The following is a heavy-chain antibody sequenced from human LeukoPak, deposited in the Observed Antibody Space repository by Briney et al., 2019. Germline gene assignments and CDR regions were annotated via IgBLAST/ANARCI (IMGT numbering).Heavy chain of an antibody. CDR2: ISSNGGST. V-gene: IGHV3-64*01. D-gene: IGHD3-10*01. Sequence: GGSLRLSCAASGFTFSSYAMHWVRQAPGKGLEYVSAISSNGGSTYYANSVKGRFTISRDNSKNTLYLQMGSLRAEDMAVYYCARGWGSGSYYGEAFDYWGQGTLVTVSS. CDR1: GFTFSSYA. J-gene: IGHJ4*02. CDR3: ARGWGSGSYYGEAFDY.